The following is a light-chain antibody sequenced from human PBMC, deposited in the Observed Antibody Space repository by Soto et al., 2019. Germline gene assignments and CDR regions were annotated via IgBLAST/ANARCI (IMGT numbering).Light chain of an antibody. CDR2: GAS. CDR3: QQYDNWPWGPFT. J-gene: IGKJ3*01. V-gene: IGKV3-15*01. Sequence: EIVMTQSPAILSVSPGERVTLSCRASQSVNRNLAWYQQTPGQAPRLLIYGASSRATGTPDRFSGSASGTAFTLTITSLQSEDFAVYYCQQYDNWPWGPFTFGPGTRVDAK. CDR1: QSVNRN.